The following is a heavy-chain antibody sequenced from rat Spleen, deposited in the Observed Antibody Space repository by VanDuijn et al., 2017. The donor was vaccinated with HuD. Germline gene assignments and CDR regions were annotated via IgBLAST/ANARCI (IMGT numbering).Heavy chain of an antibody. CDR2: ITNTGGST. D-gene: IGHD1-9*01. CDR1: GFTFNNYW. V-gene: IGHV5-31*01. J-gene: IGHJ2*01. Sequence: EVQLVESGGGLVQPGNSLKLSCVASGFTFNNYWMTWIRQAPGKGLEWVASITNTGGSTYYPDSVKGRFTISRDNAKSTLYLQMNSLRSEDTATYYCTREHTMGITTSYFDYWGQGVMVTVSS. CDR3: TREHTMGITTSYFDY.